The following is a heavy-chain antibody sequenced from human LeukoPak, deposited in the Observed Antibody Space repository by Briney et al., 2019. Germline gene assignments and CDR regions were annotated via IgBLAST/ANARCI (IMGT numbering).Heavy chain of an antibody. CDR3: ARGLYDILTGENDAFDI. V-gene: IGHV1-8*01. CDR2: MNPNSGNT. D-gene: IGHD3-9*01. CDR1: GYTFTSYD. Sequence: ASVKVSCKASGYTFTSYDINWVRQATGQGLEWMGWMNPNSGNTGYAQKFQGRVTMARNTSISTAYMELSSLRSEDTAVYYCARGLYDILTGENDAFDIWGQGTMVTVSS. J-gene: IGHJ3*02.